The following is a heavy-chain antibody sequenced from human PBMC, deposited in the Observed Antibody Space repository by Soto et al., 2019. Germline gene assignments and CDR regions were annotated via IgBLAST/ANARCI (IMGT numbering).Heavy chain of an antibody. J-gene: IGHJ5*02. CDR2: ISGSGDRT. CDR1: GFTFSSYA. CDR3: AKDSGYSYGNGWFDP. V-gene: IGHV3-23*01. D-gene: IGHD5-18*01. Sequence: GGSLRLSCAASGFTFSSYAMSWVRQAPGKGLEWVSAISGSGDRTYYADSVKGRFTISRDNSKNTLYLHMSSLRAEDTAVYFCAKDSGYSYGNGWFDPWGQGTLVTVSS.